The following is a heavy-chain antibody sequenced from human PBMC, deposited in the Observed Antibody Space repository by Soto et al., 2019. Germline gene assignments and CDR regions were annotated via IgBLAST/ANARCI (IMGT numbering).Heavy chain of an antibody. V-gene: IGHV5-10-1*01. D-gene: IGHD3-22*01. CDR2: IDPSDSYT. Sequence: GESLKISCKGSGYSFTGYWISWVRQMPGKGLEWMGRIDPSDSYTNYSPSFQGHVTISAAKSISTAYLQWSSLKASDTAMYYCARQTYYYDSSANYRYYFDSWGQGTLVTVSS. J-gene: IGHJ4*02. CDR1: GYSFTGYW. CDR3: ARQTYYYDSSANYRYYFDS.